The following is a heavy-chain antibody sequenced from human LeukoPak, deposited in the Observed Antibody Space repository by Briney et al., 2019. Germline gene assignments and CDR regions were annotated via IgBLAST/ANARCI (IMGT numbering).Heavy chain of an antibody. Sequence: GGSLRLSCTASGFSISHNYMNWVRQAPGKGVEWVALIYSGGNTQYSDSVKGRVNISRDNSKNTLYLQMSSLRVEDTAVYYCTRDTPGIAASVSGGWGQGTLVTVSS. CDR1: GFSISHNY. CDR3: TRDTPGIAASVSGG. CDR2: IYSGGNT. D-gene: IGHD6-13*01. J-gene: IGHJ4*02. V-gene: IGHV3-53*01.